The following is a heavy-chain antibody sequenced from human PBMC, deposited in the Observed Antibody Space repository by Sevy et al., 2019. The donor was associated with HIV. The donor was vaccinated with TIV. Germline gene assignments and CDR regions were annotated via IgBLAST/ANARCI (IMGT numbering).Heavy chain of an antibody. D-gene: IGHD1-26*01. V-gene: IGHV4-59*08. CDR2: IYYNGHI. J-gene: IGHJ4*02. CDR3: AGENAWGRGYS. Sequence: SETLSLTCTVSGGSITSLYWNWIRQPPGKGLEWIANIYYNGHINYNPSPQSRVTLSLGTSKNQFSLRLSSVTAADTAMYYCAGENAWGRGYSWGQGTLVTVSS. CDR1: GGSITSLY.